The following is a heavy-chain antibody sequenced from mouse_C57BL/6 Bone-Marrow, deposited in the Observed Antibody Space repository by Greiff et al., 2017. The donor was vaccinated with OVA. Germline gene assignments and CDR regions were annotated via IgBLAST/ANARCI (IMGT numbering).Heavy chain of an antibody. D-gene: IGHD1-2*01. V-gene: IGHV1-9*01. CDR3: ASHYYGY. CDR1: GYTFTGYW. Sequence: QVQLKESGAELMKPGASVKLSCKATGYTFTGYWIEWVKQRPGHGLEWIGEILPGSGSTNYNEKFKGKATFTVEKSSSTVYLELSRLTSDDSAVYYCASHYYGYWGQGTTLTVSS. CDR2: ILPGSGST. J-gene: IGHJ2*01.